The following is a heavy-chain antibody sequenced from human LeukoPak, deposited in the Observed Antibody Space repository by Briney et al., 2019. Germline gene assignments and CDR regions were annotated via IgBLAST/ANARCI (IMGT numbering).Heavy chain of an antibody. V-gene: IGHV1-18*01. J-gene: IGHJ5*02. D-gene: IGHD6-13*01. CDR1: GYTFISYG. CDR3: ARDVIAAGDNGCDT. Sequence: ASVTVSCKASGYTFISYGISWVRQAPGQGLEWMGWISAYNGNTNYAQKLQGRVTMTTDTSTSTAYMELRSLRSDDTAVYYCARDVIAAGDNGCDTCGQGALVTVSS. CDR2: ISAYNGNT.